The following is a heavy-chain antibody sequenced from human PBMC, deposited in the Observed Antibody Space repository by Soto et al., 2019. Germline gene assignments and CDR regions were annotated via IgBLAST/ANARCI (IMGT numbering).Heavy chain of an antibody. CDR3: ERDPGDY. Sequence: SETLSLTCTVSGGSISSCGYYWSWIRQHPGKGLEWTGYIYYSGSTYYNPSLKSRVTISVDTYKNQFSLKLSSVTAADTAVYYCERDPGDYWGQGTLVTVSS. CDR1: GGSISSCGYY. J-gene: IGHJ4*03. CDR2: IYYSGST. V-gene: IGHV4-31*03.